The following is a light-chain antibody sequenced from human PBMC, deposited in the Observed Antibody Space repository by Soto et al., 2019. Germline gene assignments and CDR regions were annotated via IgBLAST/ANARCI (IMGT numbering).Light chain of an antibody. CDR3: HQYGASPFT. V-gene: IGKV3-20*01. Sequence: EIVLTQSPGTLSLSPGEGATLSCGASQRVSTSYFAWYQQKPGQAPRLLIYATSNRATDIPDRFSGSGSGTDFSLTISRLEPEDCAVYYCHQYGASPFTFGGGTKV. CDR1: QRVSTSY. J-gene: IGKJ4*01. CDR2: ATS.